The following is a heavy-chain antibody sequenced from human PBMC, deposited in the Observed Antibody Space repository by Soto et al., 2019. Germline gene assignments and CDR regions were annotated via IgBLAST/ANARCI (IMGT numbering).Heavy chain of an antibody. CDR1: GYPFTHYG. D-gene: IGHD3-9*01. CDR2: ISPFNGNT. Sequence: ASVKVSCKSSGYPFTHYGITWVRQAPGQGLEWMGWISPFNGNTNYGQTLQGRVTLTTDTSTSTVYMELSSLRSEDTAVYYCARVANDILTGHNWFDPWGQGTLVTVSS. V-gene: IGHV1-18*01. CDR3: ARVANDILTGHNWFDP. J-gene: IGHJ5*02.